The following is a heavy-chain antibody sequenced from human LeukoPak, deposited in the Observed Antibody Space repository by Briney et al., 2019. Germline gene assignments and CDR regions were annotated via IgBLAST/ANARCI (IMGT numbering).Heavy chain of an antibody. Sequence: GGPLRLSCAASGFTFSSYAMSWVRQAPGKGLEWVSAISGSGGSTYYADSVKGRFTISRDNSKNTLYLQMNSLRAEDTAVYYCAKDKGAGATRSLDYWGQGTLVTVSS. V-gene: IGHV3-23*01. J-gene: IGHJ4*02. CDR3: AKDKGAGATRSLDY. D-gene: IGHD1-26*01. CDR1: GFTFSSYA. CDR2: ISGSGGST.